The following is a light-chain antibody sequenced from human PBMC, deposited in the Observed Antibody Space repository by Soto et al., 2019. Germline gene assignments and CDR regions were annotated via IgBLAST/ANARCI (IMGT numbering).Light chain of an antibody. CDR3: QQRSNWPLT. CDR2: DAS. J-gene: IGKJ4*01. Sequence: EIVLTQSPATLSLSPGERATLSCRASQSVSSYLAWYQQKPGQAPRLLIYDASNRATGIPARFSGSGSVTAFTLTISSLEPEDFAVYYCQQRSNWPLTFGGGTKVEIK. V-gene: IGKV3-11*01. CDR1: QSVSSY.